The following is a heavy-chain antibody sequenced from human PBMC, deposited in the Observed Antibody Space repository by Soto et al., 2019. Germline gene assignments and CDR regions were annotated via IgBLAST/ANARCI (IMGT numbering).Heavy chain of an antibody. J-gene: IGHJ4*02. D-gene: IGHD2-2*01. CDR2: ISAYNGNT. V-gene: IGHV1-18*04. CDR1: GYTFTIYG. CDR3: ALVDIPAAENPFREY. Sequence: QVQLVQCGPEVKNPVASVTVSCKASGYTFTIYGISWVGQAHAPGLEWMGGISAYNGNTNYAQNLQGRVTKTTNTTTGTPYMELSRLQSDDTTVYSYALVDIPAAENPFREYWSQGTVVTV.